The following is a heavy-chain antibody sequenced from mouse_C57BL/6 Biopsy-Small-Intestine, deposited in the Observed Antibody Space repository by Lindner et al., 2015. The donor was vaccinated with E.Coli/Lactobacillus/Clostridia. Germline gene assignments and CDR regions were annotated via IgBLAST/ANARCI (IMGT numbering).Heavy chain of an antibody. CDR2: INPSTGVT. CDR1: GYSFTNYY. J-gene: IGHJ4*01. CDR3: AGSNPYYYAMDY. V-gene: IGHV1-42*01. Sequence: VQLQESGPELVKPGASVKISCKASGYSFTNYYINWVKQSPEKSLEWIGEINPSTGVTTYNQNFKAKATFTVDKSSSTAHMELKSLTSGDSAVYYCAGSNPYYYAMDYWGSRNLSHRLL.